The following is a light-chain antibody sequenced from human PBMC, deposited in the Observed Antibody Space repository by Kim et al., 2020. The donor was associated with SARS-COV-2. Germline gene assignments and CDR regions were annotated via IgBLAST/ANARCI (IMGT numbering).Light chain of an antibody. CDR1: KSVSSSY. CDR3: KKYGT. CDR2: GAA. V-gene: IGKV3-20*01. J-gene: IGKJ1*01. Sequence: CWDTGERATRYCRGRKSVSSSYLARNKKKPGQATRLVSDGAASRATGIPDRCSGRGSGTEFTLTISRLEPEDFAVYYCKKYGTFGQGTKVDIK.